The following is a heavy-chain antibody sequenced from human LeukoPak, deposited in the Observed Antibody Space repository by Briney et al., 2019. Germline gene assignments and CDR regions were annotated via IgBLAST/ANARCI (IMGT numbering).Heavy chain of an antibody. CDR2: ISSSSDTI. D-gene: IGHD5-24*01. V-gene: IGHV3-48*01. Sequence: PGGALRLSCAASGFTLITYSMNWVRQAPGKGLEWVSYISSSSDTIYYADSVKGRFTISRDNAKNSLYLQMNSLRAEDTAVYYCAKSGYNRFDYWGQGPLVTVSS. CDR1: GFTLITYS. J-gene: IGHJ4*02. CDR3: AKSGYNRFDY.